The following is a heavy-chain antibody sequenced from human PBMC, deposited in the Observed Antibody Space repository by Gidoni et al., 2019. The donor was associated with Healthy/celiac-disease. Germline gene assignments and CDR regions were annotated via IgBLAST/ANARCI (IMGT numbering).Heavy chain of an antibody. CDR3: ARVTPLVITFGGVIVDAFDI. D-gene: IGHD3-16*02. Sequence: QVQLQASGPGLVKPSETLSLTCTVSGASISSYYWIGIRQPPGKGLEWIGYIYYSGSTNYNPSLKSRVTISVDTSKNQFSLKLSSVTAADTAVYYWARVTPLVITFGGVIVDAFDIWGQGTMVTVSS. V-gene: IGHV4-59*01. CDR2: IYYSGST. CDR1: GASISSYY. J-gene: IGHJ3*02.